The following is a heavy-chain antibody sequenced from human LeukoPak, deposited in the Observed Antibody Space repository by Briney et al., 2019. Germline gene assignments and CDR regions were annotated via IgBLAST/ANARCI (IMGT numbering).Heavy chain of an antibody. J-gene: IGHJ6*02. D-gene: IGHD2-15*01. CDR3: ARGPVVVAATPYYYYGMDV. CDR1: GYSVDSGYF. V-gene: IGHV4-38-2*02. CDR2: INHSGST. Sequence: PSETLSLTCIVSGYSVDSGYFWGWIRQPPGKGLEWIGEINHSGSTNYNPSLKSRVTISVDTSKNQFSLKLSSVTAADTAVYYCARGPVVVAATPYYYYGMDVWAKGPRSPSP.